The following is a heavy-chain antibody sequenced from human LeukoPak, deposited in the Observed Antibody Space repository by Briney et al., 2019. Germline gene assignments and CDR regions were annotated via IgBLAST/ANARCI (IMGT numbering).Heavy chain of an antibody. D-gene: IGHD4-17*01. J-gene: IGHJ4*02. V-gene: IGHV4-61*02. Sequence: SQTLSLTCTVSGGSISSISYYWSWLRQPAGKGLEWIGRIYTSGSTNYNPSLKRLVTISVDTSKNQFSLRLSSVTAADTALYYCARAAVTTTYFDFWGQGTLVTVSS. CDR1: GGSISSISYY. CDR3: ARAAVTTTYFDF. CDR2: IYTSGST.